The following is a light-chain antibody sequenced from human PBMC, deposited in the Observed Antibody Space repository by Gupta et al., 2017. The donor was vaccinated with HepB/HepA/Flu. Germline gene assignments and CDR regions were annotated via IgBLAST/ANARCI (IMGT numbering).Light chain of an antibody. V-gene: IGLV2-14*03. CDR2: DVT. CDR1: SGDVGGFNS. CDR3: SSFRIGTTLVV. J-gene: IGLJ2*01. Sequence: SRPPHPAPRAGSPGQPITISCTGSSGDVGGFNSVSWYQQYPGRAPKLLIYDVTNRPSGVSYRFSGSKSGNTASLTISGLQAEDDADYYCSSFRIGTTLVVFGGGTKVTVL.